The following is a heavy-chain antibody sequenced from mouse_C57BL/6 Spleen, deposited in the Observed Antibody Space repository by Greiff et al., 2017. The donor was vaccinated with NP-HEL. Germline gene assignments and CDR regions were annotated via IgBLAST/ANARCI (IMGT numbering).Heavy chain of an antibody. CDR2: IDPSDSET. V-gene: IGHV1-52*01. CDR3: ARTDYYCSSYGFAY. Sequence: VQLQQPGAELVRPGSSVKLSCKASGYTFTSYWMHWVKQRPIQGLEWIGNIDPSDSETHYNQKFKDKATLTVDKSSSSSYMQLSSLTSEDSAVYYCARTDYYCSSYGFAYWGQGTLVTVSA. D-gene: IGHD1-1*01. CDR1: GYTFTSYW. J-gene: IGHJ3*01.